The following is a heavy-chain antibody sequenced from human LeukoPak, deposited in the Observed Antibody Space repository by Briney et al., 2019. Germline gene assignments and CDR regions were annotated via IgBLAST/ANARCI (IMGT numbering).Heavy chain of an antibody. CDR1: GVSISSGGYY. CDR2: IYHSGST. J-gene: IGHJ4*02. Sequence: PSQTLSLTCTVSGVSISSGGYYWSWLRQPPGKGLEWIGYIYHSGSTYYNPSLKSRVTISVDRSKNQFSLKLSSVTAADTAVYYCAGGPGGSSSSDFDYWGQGTLVTVSS. D-gene: IGHD6-6*01. CDR3: AGGPGGSSSSDFDY. V-gene: IGHV4-30-2*01.